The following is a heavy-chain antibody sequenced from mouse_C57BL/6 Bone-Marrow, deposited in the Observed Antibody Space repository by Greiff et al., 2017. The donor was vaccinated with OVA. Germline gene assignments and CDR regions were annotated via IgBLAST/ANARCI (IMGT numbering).Heavy chain of an antibody. J-gene: IGHJ4*01. CDR2: IYPGDGDT. D-gene: IGHD2-1*01. CDR1: GYAFSSSW. V-gene: IGHV1-82*01. CDR3: ARSTMATRYAMDY. Sequence: QVQLKQSGPELVKPGASVKISCKASGYAFSSSWMNWVKQRPGKGLEWIGRIYPGDGDTNYNGKFKGKATLTADKSSSTAYMQLSSLTSEDSAVYFCARSTMATRYAMDYWGQGTSVTVSS.